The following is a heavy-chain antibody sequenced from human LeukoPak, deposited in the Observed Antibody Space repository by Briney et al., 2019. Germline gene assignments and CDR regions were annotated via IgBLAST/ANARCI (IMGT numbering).Heavy chain of an antibody. D-gene: IGHD2/OR15-2a*01. J-gene: IGHJ4*02. CDR1: GFTFSSHW. CDR3: ARDPGRIGFDY. V-gene: IGHV3-7*03. Sequence: GGSLRLSCTASGFTFSSHWMTWVRQPPGKGLEWVANIKEDGGVEYYVDSVKGRFTISRDNAKNSLFLQMTSLRAEDTAVYYCARDPGRIGFDYWGQGTLVTVSS. CDR2: IKEDGGVE.